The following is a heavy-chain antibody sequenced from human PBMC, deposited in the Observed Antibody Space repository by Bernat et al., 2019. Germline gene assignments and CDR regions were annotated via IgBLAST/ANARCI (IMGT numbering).Heavy chain of an antibody. Sequence: QVQLVQSGAEVKKPGASVKVSCKASGYTFTSYYMHWVRQAPGQGLEWMGIINPSGGSTSYAQKFQGRVTMTRDTSTSTVYMELSSLRSEDTAVYYCARGYCSGSSCSGLSYYWGQGTLVTVSS. V-gene: IGHV1-46*01. CDR2: INPSGGST. CDR3: ARGYCSGSSCSGLSYY. D-gene: IGHD2-15*01. J-gene: IGHJ4*02. CDR1: GYTFTSYY.